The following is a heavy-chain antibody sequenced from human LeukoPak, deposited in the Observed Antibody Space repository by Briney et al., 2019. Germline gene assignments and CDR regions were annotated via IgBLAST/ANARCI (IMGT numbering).Heavy chain of an antibody. Sequence: GESLEISCKGSGYSFTSYWIGWVRQMPGKGLEWMGIIYPGDSDTRYSPSFQGQVTISADKSISTAYLQWSSLKASDTAMYYCAVRYSSSWYVAEYFQHWGQGTLVTVSS. CDR2: IYPGDSDT. CDR1: GYSFTSYW. D-gene: IGHD6-13*01. V-gene: IGHV5-51*01. CDR3: AVRYSSSWYVAEYFQH. J-gene: IGHJ1*01.